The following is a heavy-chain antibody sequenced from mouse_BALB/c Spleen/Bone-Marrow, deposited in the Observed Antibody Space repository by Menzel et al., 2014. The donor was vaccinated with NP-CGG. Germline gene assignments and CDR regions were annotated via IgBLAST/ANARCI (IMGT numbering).Heavy chain of an antibody. V-gene: IGHV5-6*01. D-gene: IGHD2-4*01. CDR3: VRPYDYGTWFAY. CDR2: ISNGGIYT. CDR1: GFTFSTYG. J-gene: IGHJ3*01. Sequence: EVQVVESRGDLVKPGGSLKLSCAASGFTFSTYGMSWVRQTPDKRLEWVAAISNGGIYTYYPDTVKGRFTISRDNAKNTLYLQMSSLKSEDTAMYYCVRPYDYGTWFAYWGQGTLVTVSA.